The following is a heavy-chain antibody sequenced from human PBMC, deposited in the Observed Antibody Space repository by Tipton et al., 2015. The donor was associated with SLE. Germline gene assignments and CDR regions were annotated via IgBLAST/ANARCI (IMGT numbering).Heavy chain of an antibody. V-gene: IGHV3-7*01. CDR2: IKQDGSDK. Sequence: SLRLSCAASRFTFSSYWMSWVRQAPGKGLEWVANIKQDGSDKYYGDSVKGRFTISRDNSKNTLHLQMNSLRAEDTAVYYCAREGGQLVRGYLDYWGQGTLVTVSS. J-gene: IGHJ4*02. CDR3: AREGGQLVRGYLDY. CDR1: RFTFSSYW. D-gene: IGHD6-6*01.